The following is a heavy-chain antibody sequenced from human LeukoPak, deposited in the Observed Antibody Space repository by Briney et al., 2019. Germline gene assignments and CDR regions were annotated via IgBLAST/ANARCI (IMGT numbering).Heavy chain of an antibody. CDR3: ARDLEVSTIGYFDY. CDR1: GGSISSHH. CDR2: IHYSGST. V-gene: IGHV4-59*11. D-gene: IGHD5/OR15-5a*01. J-gene: IGHJ4*02. Sequence: SETLSLTCTVSGGSISSHHWSWIRQPLGKGLEWIAYIHYSGSTNYNPSLKSRVTISVETSKNQFSLKLNSVTAADTAVYYCARDLEVSTIGYFDYWGQGAPVTVSS.